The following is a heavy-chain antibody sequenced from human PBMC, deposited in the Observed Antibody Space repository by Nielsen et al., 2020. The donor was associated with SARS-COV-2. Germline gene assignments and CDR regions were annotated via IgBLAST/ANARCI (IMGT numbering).Heavy chain of an antibody. J-gene: IGHJ4*02. CDR1: GGSISSYY. CDR3: ARDRWQQLVPTY. Sequence: SETLSLTCTVSGGSISSYYWSWIRQPPGRGLEWIGYIYYSGSTNYNPSLKSRVTMSVDKSKNHFSLKLTSVTAADTAVYYCARDRWQQLVPTYWGQGTLVTVSS. D-gene: IGHD6-13*01. V-gene: IGHV4-59*01. CDR2: IYYSGST.